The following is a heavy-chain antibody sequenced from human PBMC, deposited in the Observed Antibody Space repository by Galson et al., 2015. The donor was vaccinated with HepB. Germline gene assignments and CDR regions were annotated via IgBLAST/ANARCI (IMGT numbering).Heavy chain of an antibody. CDR2: IERNDGSP. Sequence: SLRLSCAASGFIFGDFAMSWVGQTPAKGLEWVSTIERNDGSPSYSESVKGRFTISRDNAKNSLYLQMNILTSENTALYYCARGVFTLLRGRRRGYYFHSWGQGTLVTVSS. J-gene: IGHJ4*02. D-gene: IGHD3-10*01. CDR3: ARGVFTLLRGRRRGYYFHS. V-gene: IGHV3-20*04. CDR1: GFIFGDFA.